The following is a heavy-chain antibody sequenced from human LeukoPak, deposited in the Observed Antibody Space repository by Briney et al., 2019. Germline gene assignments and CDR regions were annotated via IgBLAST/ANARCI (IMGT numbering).Heavy chain of an antibody. V-gene: IGHV4-59*01. CDR1: GGSISSYY. D-gene: IGHD3-9*01. Sequence: SETLSLTCTVSGGSISSYYWSWIRQPPGKGLEWIGYIYYSGSTNYNPSLKSRVTISVDTSKNQFSLKLSSVTAADTAVYYCARDHSYYDILTGYSPGYFDYWGQGTLVTVSS. J-gene: IGHJ4*02. CDR3: ARDHSYYDILTGYSPGYFDY. CDR2: IYYSGST.